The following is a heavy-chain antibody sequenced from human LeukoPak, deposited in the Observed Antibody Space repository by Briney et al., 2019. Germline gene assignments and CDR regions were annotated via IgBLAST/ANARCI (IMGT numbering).Heavy chain of an antibody. V-gene: IGHV3-48*01. D-gene: IGHD2-21*01. CDR1: GFTFSSYS. Sequence: PGGSLRLSCAASGFTFSSYSMNWVRQAPGKGLEGVSYISGSGSTIYYADSVKGRFTISRDNARNSLYLQMNSLRAEDTAVYYCARGNPLLSAFDIWGQGTMVTVSS. J-gene: IGHJ3*02. CDR2: ISGSGSTI. CDR3: ARGNPLLSAFDI.